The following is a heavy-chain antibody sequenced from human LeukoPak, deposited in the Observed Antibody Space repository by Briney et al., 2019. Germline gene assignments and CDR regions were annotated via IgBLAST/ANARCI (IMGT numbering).Heavy chain of an antibody. CDR2: IFYSGST. V-gene: IGHV4-59*01. CDR3: ARIFARSGLPFDF. D-gene: IGHD3-22*01. CDR1: GGSISRYY. J-gene: IGHJ4*02. Sequence: PSETLSLTCTVSGGSISRYYWTWIRQPPGKGLEWIGYIFYSGSTNYNPSLKRRVTISIDTSKRQFSLKLYSVTAADTAVYYCARIFARSGLPFDFWGQGTLVAVSS.